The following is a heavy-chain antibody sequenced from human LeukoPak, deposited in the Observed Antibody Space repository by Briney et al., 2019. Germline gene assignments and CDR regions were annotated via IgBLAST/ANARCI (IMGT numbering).Heavy chain of an antibody. D-gene: IGHD5-18*01. Sequence: GGSLRLSCAASGFTFSSYSMNWVRQAPGKGLEWVAFIRYDGSNKYYADSVKGRFTISRDNSKNTLYLQMNSLRAEDTAVYYCAKDLAGYGYGVDYWGQGTLVTVSS. CDR2: IRYDGSNK. V-gene: IGHV3-30*02. J-gene: IGHJ4*02. CDR1: GFTFSSYS. CDR3: AKDLAGYGYGVDY.